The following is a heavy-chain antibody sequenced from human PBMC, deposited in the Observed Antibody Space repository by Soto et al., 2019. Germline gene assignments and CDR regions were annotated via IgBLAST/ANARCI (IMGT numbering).Heavy chain of an antibody. J-gene: IGHJ4*02. V-gene: IGHV3-23*01. CDR3: EKARSSGYDFDY. Sequence: PGGSLRLSCAASGFTFSRNAMSWIRQAPGKGLEWVSAISGSGGSTYHADSVKGRFTISRDNSKNTLYLQMNSLRAEDTAVYYCEKARSSGYDFDYWGQGTQVTVSS. CDR1: GFTFSRNA. CDR2: ISGSGGST. D-gene: IGHD6-19*01.